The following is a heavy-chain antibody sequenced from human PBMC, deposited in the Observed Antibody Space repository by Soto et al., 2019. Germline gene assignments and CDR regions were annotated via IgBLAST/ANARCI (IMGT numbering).Heavy chain of an antibody. J-gene: IGHJ5*02. D-gene: IGHD3-16*01. CDR3: ARSLIRLRANGGHASWFDP. Sequence: GASVKVSCKASGGAFSSYAISWVRQAPGQGLEWMGGIIPIFGTANYAQKFQGRVTITADESTSTAYMELSSLRSEDTAVYYCARSLIRLRANGGHASWFDPWGQGTLVTVSS. CDR1: GGAFSSYA. V-gene: IGHV1-69*13. CDR2: IIPIFGTA.